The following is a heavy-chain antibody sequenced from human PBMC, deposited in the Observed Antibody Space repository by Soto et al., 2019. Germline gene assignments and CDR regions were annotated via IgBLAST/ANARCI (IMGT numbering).Heavy chain of an antibody. J-gene: IGHJ6*02. Sequence: QVQLVQSGAEVKKPGASVKVSCKASGYTFTGYYMHWVRQAPGQGLEWMGWINPNSGGTNYAQKFQGRVTMTRDTSISTAYMELSMLRSDYTAVYYCARDPDCSGGSCTTQQDHYGMDVCGQGTTVTVSS. D-gene: IGHD2-15*01. V-gene: IGHV1-2*02. CDR1: GYTFTGYY. CDR3: ARDPDCSGGSCTTQQDHYGMDV. CDR2: INPNSGGT.